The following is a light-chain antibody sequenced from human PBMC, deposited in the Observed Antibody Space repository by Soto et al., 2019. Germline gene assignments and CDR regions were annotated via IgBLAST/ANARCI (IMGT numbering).Light chain of an antibody. V-gene: IGKV3-15*01. Sequence: IVITQSPATLSVSPGERATLSCRASQSVSSNLAWYQQKPGQAPRLLIYGASTRASGIRARFSGSGSGTDFTLTISRMETEDFAVYYCQQYGSSPITFGQGTRLE. CDR1: QSVSSN. J-gene: IGKJ5*01. CDR3: QQYGSSPIT. CDR2: GAS.